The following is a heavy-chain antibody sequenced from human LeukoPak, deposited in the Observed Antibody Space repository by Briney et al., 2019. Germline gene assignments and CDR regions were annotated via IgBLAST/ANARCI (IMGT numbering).Heavy chain of an antibody. CDR2: IKNSGIT. V-gene: IGHV4-39*01. CDR1: GGSVTTSTYY. J-gene: IGHJ4*02. CDR3: ATRRSGSYSEY. Sequence: SETLSLTCTVSGGSVTTSTYYWGSIRQPPGKGLEWIGTIKNSGITHYNPSLKSRLTMSVDTSKNQFSLKLNSVTAADTAVYYCATRRSGSYSEYWGQGILVTVSS. D-gene: IGHD1-26*01.